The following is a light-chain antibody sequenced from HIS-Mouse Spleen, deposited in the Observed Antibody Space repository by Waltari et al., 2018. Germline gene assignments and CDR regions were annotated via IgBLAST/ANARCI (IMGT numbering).Light chain of an antibody. J-gene: IGKJ4*01. CDR1: QSVSSN. V-gene: IGKV3-15*01. CDR2: GAS. CDR3: QQYNNWPPLT. Sequence: EIVMTQSPATLSVSPAERATLSCMASQSVSSNLAWYQQKPGQAPRLLIYGASTRATGIPARFSGSGSGTEFTLTISSMQSEDFAVYYCQQYNNWPPLTFGGGTKVEIK.